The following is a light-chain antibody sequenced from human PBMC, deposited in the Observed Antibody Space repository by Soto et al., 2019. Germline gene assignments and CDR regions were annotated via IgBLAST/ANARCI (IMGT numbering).Light chain of an antibody. CDR3: QQRSNWLLT. V-gene: IGKV3-11*01. CDR2: DAS. CDR1: QSVSSY. Sequence: EIVLTQSPATLSLSPGERATLSCRASQSVSSYLAWCQQKPGQAPRLLIYDASNRATGIPARFSGSGSGTDFTLTISGLEPEDFAVYYCQQRSNWLLTFGGGTKVDIK. J-gene: IGKJ4*01.